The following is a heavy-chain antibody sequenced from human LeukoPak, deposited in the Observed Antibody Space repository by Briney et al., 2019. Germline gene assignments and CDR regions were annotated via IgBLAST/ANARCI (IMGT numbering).Heavy chain of an antibody. V-gene: IGHV4-4*02. CDR2: IYHSGST. J-gene: IGHJ4*02. CDR3: ARVIFGGDCSFDY. D-gene: IGHD2-21*02. Sequence: PSETLSLTCAVSGGYISSSNGWGWVRQPPGKGLEWIGEIYHSGSTNYNPSLKSRVTVSVDKSKNKFSLKLNSVTAADTAVYYRARVIFGGDCSFDYCGQGTLVTVSS. CDR1: GGYISSSNG.